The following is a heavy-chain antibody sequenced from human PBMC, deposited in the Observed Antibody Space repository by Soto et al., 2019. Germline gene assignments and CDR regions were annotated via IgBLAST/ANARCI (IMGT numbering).Heavy chain of an antibody. V-gene: IGHV3-30*18. CDR1: GFVINAYA. CDR2: TRFDGSTE. J-gene: IGHJ4*02. Sequence: PGGSLRLSGEGSGFVINAYAMHWFRQSPGKGLQWVAVTRFDGSTEYSADSERGRFTVSRDISRNTFFLQFTHLRPDDTAMYYCAKDLSSNGLGCGHWGQGALVTVSS. D-gene: IGHD2-21*01. CDR3: AKDLSSNGLGCGH.